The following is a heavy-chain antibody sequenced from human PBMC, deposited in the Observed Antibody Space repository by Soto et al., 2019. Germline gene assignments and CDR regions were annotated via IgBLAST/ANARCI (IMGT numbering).Heavy chain of an antibody. CDR3: ARPTRYYYDSSGQSAWFDP. Sequence: QVQLVQSGAEVKKPGSSVKVSCKASGGTFSSYAISWVRQAPGQGLEWMGGIIPIFGTANYAQKFQGRVTITADEXXRXAXRELSSLRSEDTAVYYCARPTRYYYDSSGQSAWFDPWGQGTLVTVSS. CDR1: GGTFSSYA. V-gene: IGHV1-69*12. CDR2: IIPIFGTA. J-gene: IGHJ5*02. D-gene: IGHD3-22*01.